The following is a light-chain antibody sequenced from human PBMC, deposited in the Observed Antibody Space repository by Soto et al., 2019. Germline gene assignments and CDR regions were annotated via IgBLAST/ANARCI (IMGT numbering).Light chain of an antibody. CDR2: EVS. V-gene: IGLV2-8*01. CDR1: SSDVGGYNV. CDR3: SSYAGSNSFVV. J-gene: IGLJ3*02. Sequence: QSALTQPPSAAGSPGQSVTISCTGTSSDVGGYNVVSWYQHHPGKAPKLMIYEVSKRPSGVPDRLSGSKSANTASLTVSGLQAEDEADYYCSSYAGSNSFVVFGGGTKLTVL.